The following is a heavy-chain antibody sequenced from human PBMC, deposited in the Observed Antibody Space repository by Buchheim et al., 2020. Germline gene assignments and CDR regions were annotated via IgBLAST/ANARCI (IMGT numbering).Heavy chain of an antibody. D-gene: IGHD5-12*01. CDR3: AKESGYGQTLDY. Sequence: QVQLVESGGGVVQPGRSLRLSCAASGFTFSSYGMHWVRQAPGKGLEWVAVISYDGSNKYYADSVKGRFTISRDNSKNTPYLQMNSLRAEDTAVYYCAKESGYGQTLDYWGQGTL. CDR1: GFTFSSYG. J-gene: IGHJ4*02. V-gene: IGHV3-30*18. CDR2: ISYDGSNK.